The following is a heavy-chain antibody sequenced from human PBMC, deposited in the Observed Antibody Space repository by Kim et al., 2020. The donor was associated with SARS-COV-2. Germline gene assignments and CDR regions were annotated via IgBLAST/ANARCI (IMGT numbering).Heavy chain of an antibody. CDR3: ARAMVRGVIVYYFDY. CDR2: INPSGGST. Sequence: ASVKVSCKASGYTFTSYYMHWVRQAPGQGLEWMGIINPSGGSTSYAQKFQGRVTMTRDTSTSTVYMELSSLRSEDTAVYYCARAMVRGVIVYYFDYWGQGTLGTVSS. V-gene: IGHV1-46*01. CDR1: GYTFTSYY. J-gene: IGHJ4*02. D-gene: IGHD3-10*01.